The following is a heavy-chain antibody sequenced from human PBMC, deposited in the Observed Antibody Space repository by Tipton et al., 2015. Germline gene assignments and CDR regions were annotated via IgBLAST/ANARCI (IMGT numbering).Heavy chain of an antibody. V-gene: IGHV3-33*01. D-gene: IGHD4/OR15-4a*01. CDR2: IWHDGSNK. J-gene: IGHJ6*02. CDR1: GFTFSSYG. CDR3: AIHQRGPMVVRMVHGTQYHGSAMDI. Sequence: RSLRLSCAASGFTFSSYGMHWVRKAPGKGLEWVATIWHDGSNKYYADSVKGRFTISRDNSKYMVYLQMNSLRDEDTAVYYCAIHQRGPMVVRMVHGTQYHGSAMDIWGQGTTVTVSS.